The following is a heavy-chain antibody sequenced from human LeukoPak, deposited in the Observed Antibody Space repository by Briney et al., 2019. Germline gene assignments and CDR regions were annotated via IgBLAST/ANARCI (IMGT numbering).Heavy chain of an antibody. CDR2: INPNSCGT. V-gene: IGHV1-2*02. Sequence: GASVNDSCKASGYTFTGYYMHWVRQAPGQGVEWMGWINPNSCGTNYAQKFQGRVNMTRDTSISTAYMELSRLRSDDTAVYYCARGGEDTAMGGADYWGQGTLVTVSS. CDR3: ARGGEDTAMGGADY. CDR1: GYTFTGYY. J-gene: IGHJ4*02. D-gene: IGHD5-18*01.